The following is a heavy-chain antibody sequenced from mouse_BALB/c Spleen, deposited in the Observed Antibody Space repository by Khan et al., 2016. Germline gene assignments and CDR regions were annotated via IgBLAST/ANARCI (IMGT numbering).Heavy chain of an antibody. V-gene: IGHV2-6-7*01. J-gene: IGHJ4*01. CDR3: ARVWGDY. CDR1: GFSLTGYG. D-gene: IGHD1-1*02. CDR2: IWGDGST. Sequence: QVQLKESGPGLVAPSQSLSITCTVSGFSLTGYGVNWVRQPPGKGLEWLGMIWGDGSTDYNSALKSRLSISTVTSKSQVFLKMNSLQTDDTARYYCARVWGDYWGQGTSVTVSS.